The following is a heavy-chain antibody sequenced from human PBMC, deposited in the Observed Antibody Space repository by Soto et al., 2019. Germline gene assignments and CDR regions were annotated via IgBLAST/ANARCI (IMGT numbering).Heavy chain of an antibody. CDR2: ISGSSSTI. Sequence: EVQLVESGGGLVQPGGSLRLSCAASGFSFSSYSMNWVRQAPGKGLEWVSYISGSSSTIYYADSVKGRFTISRDNAKNSLYLQLNSLRDEDTSVYYCARALGIAVEDIVGESSRDYSFYGMDVWGQGTTVTVSS. CDR3: ARALGIAVEDIVGESSRDYSFYGMDV. J-gene: IGHJ6*02. V-gene: IGHV3-48*02. CDR1: GFSFSSYS. D-gene: IGHD6-19*01.